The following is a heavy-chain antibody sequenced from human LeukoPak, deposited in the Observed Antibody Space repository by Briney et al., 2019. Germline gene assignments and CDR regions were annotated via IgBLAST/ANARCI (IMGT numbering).Heavy chain of an antibody. V-gene: IGHV1-3*01. J-gene: IGHJ4*02. CDR3: ARWNWRGSGSYFDY. CDR2: INAGNGNT. D-gene: IGHD3-10*01. Sequence: GASVKVSCKASGYTFTSYVMHWVRQAPGQRLEGMGWINAGNGNTKYSQKFQGRVTITRDTSASTAYMELSSLRSEDTAVYYCARWNWRGSGSYFDYWGEGTLVTVSS. CDR1: GYTFTSYV.